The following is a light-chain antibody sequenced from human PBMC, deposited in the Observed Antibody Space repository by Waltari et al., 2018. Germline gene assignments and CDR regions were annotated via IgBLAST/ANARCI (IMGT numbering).Light chain of an antibody. CDR3: QQSYSTPRT. Sequence: DIQMTQSPSSLSVSVGDRVTISCRASQSISSYLNWYQQRPGEAPRLLIYAASSLQTGVPSRFRCSGSGTDFTLTNSSLQPEDFATYYGQQSYSTPRTFGQGTKVEIK. V-gene: IGKV1-39*01. CDR1: QSISSY. J-gene: IGKJ1*01. CDR2: AAS.